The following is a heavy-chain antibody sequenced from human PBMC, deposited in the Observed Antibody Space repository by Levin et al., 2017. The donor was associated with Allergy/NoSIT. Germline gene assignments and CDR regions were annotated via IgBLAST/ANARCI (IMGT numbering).Heavy chain of an antibody. Sequence: GGSLRLSCAASGFTFSDHGVHWVRQAPGRALEWVAFISYHGSSKYFADSVKGRFTISRDNSKNTMHLQMNSLRAEDTAIYYCAKDPGWERGVFDSWGQGTLVTVSS. CDR1: GFTFSDHG. J-gene: IGHJ4*02. CDR3: AKDPGWERGVFDS. D-gene: IGHD1-26*01. V-gene: IGHV3-30*18. CDR2: ISYHGSSK.